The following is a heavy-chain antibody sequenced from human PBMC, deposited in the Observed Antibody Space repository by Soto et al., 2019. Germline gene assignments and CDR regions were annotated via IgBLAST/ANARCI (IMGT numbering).Heavy chain of an antibody. CDR3: VRDGTKNLRDWFDP. CDR1: LASLSGYY. Sequence: PSETLSLTCPVSLASLSGYYWSWIRQPPGKGLEWIGRIYATGSSDYNPSLKSRITISVDMSKKQFSLTLRSVTAADTAMYYCVRDGTKNLRDWFDPWGQGILVTVSS. J-gene: IGHJ5*02. CDR2: IYATGSS. V-gene: IGHV4-4*07. D-gene: IGHD1-1*01.